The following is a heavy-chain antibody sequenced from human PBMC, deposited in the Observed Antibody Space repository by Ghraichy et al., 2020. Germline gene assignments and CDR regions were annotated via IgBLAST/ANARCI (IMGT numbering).Heavy chain of an antibody. CDR3: ARRSGYIVGGMDV. V-gene: IGHV4-31*03. J-gene: IGHJ6*02. CDR2: IYYSGST. Sequence: SETLSLTCTVSGGSISSGGYYWSWIRQHPGKGLEWIGYIYYSGSTSYNPSLKSRVTISVDTSKNQFPLKLSSVTAADTAVYYCARRSGYIVGGMDVWGQGTTVTVSS. CDR1: GGSISSGGYY. D-gene: IGHD3-3*01.